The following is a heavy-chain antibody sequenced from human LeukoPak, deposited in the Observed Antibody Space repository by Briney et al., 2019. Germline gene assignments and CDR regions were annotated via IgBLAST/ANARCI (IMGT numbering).Heavy chain of an antibody. Sequence: ASVKVSCKASGYTFTDYYMHWVRQAPGQGLEWMGWINPNSGGTNYAQKFQGRVTMTRDTSIGTAYMNLSRLRSDDTAVYYCARGGVRFGELLPDYWGQGTLVTVSS. J-gene: IGHJ4*02. D-gene: IGHD3-10*01. CDR3: ARGGVRFGELLPDY. CDR2: INPNSGGT. CDR1: GYTFTDYY. V-gene: IGHV1-2*02.